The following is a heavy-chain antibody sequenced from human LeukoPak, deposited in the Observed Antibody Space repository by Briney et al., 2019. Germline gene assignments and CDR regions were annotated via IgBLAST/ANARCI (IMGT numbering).Heavy chain of an antibody. J-gene: IGHJ4*02. Sequence: SETLSLTCAVYGGSFSGYYWSWIRQPPGKGLEWMGEINHSGSTNYNPSLKSRVTISVDTSKNQFSLKLSSVTAADTAVYYCARGGLYDYVWGSYRYYFDYWGQGTLVTVSS. CDR3: ARGGLYDYVWGSYRYYFDY. CDR1: GGSFSGYY. D-gene: IGHD3-16*02. CDR2: INHSGST. V-gene: IGHV4-34*01.